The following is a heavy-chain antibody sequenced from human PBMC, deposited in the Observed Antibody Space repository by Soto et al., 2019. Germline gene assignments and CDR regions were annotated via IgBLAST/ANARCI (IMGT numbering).Heavy chain of an antibody. CDR3: ATNTIFGVVRYYYYYGMDV. Sequence: ASVQVSCKVSGYTLTELSMHWVRQAPGKGLEWMGGFDPEDGETIYAQKFQGRVTMTEDTSTDTAYMELSSLRSEDTAVYYCATNTIFGVVRYYYYYGMDVWGQGTTVTVSS. CDR1: GYTLTELS. V-gene: IGHV1-24*01. CDR2: FDPEDGET. D-gene: IGHD3-3*01. J-gene: IGHJ6*02.